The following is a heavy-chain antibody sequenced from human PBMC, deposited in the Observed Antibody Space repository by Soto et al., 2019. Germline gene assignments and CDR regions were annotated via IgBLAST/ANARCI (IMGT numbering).Heavy chain of an antibody. V-gene: IGHV1-2*04. CDR3: ARAASPATDFDY. CDR1: GYTFTGYY. CDR2: INVNSGAI. D-gene: IGHD2-2*01. J-gene: IGHJ4*02. Sequence: ASVKVSCKASGYTFTGYYVHWVRQAPGQGLEWMGWINVNSGAINYAQKFQGWVTMTRDTSISTAYMGLSRLKSDDTAVYYCARAASPATDFDYWGQGTLVTVSS.